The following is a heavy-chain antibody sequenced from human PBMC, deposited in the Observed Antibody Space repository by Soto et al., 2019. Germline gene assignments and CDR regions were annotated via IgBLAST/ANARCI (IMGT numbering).Heavy chain of an antibody. J-gene: IGHJ4*01. CDR3: AIDLLVFDASGFHF. CDR2: IHHSGAT. V-gene: IGHV4-30-4*01. Sequence: QVLLQESGPGLVKASQTLSLDCTVSGDPIGSGDFYWPWIRQTPERGLEWIGNIHHSGATAYNPSVGSRNSRSMDTSRNVFSLSLTAVAVVDTAVYFCAIDLLVFDASGFHFWGRGILGSV. D-gene: IGHD3-9*01. CDR1: GDPIGSGDFY.